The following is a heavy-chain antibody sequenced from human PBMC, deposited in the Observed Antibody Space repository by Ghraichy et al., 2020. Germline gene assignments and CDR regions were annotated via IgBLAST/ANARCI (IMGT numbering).Heavy chain of an antibody. CDR1: GFTFSNAW. V-gene: IGHV3-15*01. Sequence: GGSLRLSCAASGFTFSNAWMSWVRQAPGKGLEWVGHIKIKTDGGTTDYAAPVKGRFTISRDDSKNTLYLQMNSLKTEDTAVYYCSTEEPPLRFGELLQRRYYFDYWGQGTLVTVSS. CDR2: IKIKTDGGTT. CDR3: STEEPPLRFGELLQRRYYFDY. D-gene: IGHD3-10*01. J-gene: IGHJ4*02.